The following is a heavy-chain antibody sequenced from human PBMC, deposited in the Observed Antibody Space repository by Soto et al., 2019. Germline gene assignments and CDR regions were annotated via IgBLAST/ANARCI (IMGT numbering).Heavy chain of an antibody. CDR2: ISSSSSYI. J-gene: IGHJ6*02. V-gene: IGHV3-21*01. CDR1: GFTFSSYS. D-gene: IGHD1-26*01. Sequence: GGSLRLSCAASGFTFSSYSMNWVRQAPGKGLEWVSSISSSSSYIYYADSVKGRFTISRDNAKNSLYLQMNSLRAEDTAVYYCARGGSGSYYYYYGMDVWGQGTTVTVSS. CDR3: ARGGSGSYYYYYGMDV.